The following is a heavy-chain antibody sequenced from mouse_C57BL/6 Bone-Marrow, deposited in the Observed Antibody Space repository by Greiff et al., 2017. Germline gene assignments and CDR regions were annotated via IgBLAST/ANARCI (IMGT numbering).Heavy chain of an antibody. V-gene: IGHV14-4*01. J-gene: IGHJ2*01. CDR1: GFNIKDDY. D-gene: IGHD1-1*01. CDR2: IDPENGDT. Sequence: VHVKQSGAELVRPGASVKLSCTASGFNIKDDYMHWVKQRPEQGLEWIGWIDPENGDTEYASKFQGKATITADTSSNTAYLQLSSLTSEDTAVYYCTTVVHYGGQGTTRTVTS. CDR3: TTVVHY.